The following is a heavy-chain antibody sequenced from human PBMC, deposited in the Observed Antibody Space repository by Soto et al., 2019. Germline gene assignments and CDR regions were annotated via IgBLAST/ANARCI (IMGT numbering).Heavy chain of an antibody. CDR2: ISGSGGST. CDR3: ANRRGRYGDY. Sequence: GGSLRLSCAASGFTFNNAWMNWVRQAPGKGLEWVSAISGSGGSTYYADSVKGRFTISRDNSKNTLYLQMNSLRAEDTAAYYCANRRGRYGDYWGQGTLVPVSS. V-gene: IGHV3-23*01. J-gene: IGHJ4*02. D-gene: IGHD4-17*01. CDR1: GFTFNNAW.